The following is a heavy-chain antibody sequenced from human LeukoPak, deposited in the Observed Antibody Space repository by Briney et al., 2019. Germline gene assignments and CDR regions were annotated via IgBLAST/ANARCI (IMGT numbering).Heavy chain of an antibody. CDR1: GGSVSSGSYY. J-gene: IGHJ4*02. CDR3: ATSGDIVATLAFDY. V-gene: IGHV4-61*01. CDR2: IYYSGST. D-gene: IGHD5-12*01. Sequence: PSETLSLTCTVSGGSVSSGSYYWSWIRQPPGKRLEWIGYIYYSGSTNYNPSLKSRVTISVDTSKNQFSLKLSSVTAADTAVYYCATSGDIVATLAFDYLAQGTLVTVSS.